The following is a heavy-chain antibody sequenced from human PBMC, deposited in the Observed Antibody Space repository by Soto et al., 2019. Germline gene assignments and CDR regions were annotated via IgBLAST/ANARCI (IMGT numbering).Heavy chain of an antibody. Sequence: PXGSLILSCAAAGFTFSRDGMSWVRQAPGKGLDWVSLITDNGRSTYYADSVKGRFTISRDNTKNTLFLQMNSLRGEDTAVYYCAKERATTTAFDYWGHGALVTVSS. V-gene: IGHV3-23*01. CDR3: AKERATTTAFDY. CDR1: GFTFSRDG. D-gene: IGHD4-17*01. J-gene: IGHJ4*01. CDR2: ITDNGRST.